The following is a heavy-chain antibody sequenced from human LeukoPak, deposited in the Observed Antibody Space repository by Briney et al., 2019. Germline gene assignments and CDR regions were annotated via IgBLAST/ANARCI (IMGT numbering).Heavy chain of an antibody. V-gene: IGHV4-61*01. CDR3: ARDLYGEREAL. CDR2: IYYSGST. Sequence: KPSETLSLTCTSSGGSISGSSNYWGWIRHPPGKGLEWIGYIYYSGSTNYNPSLKSRVTISVDTSKNQFSLKLSSVTAADTAVYYCARDLYGEREALWGQGTLVTVSS. J-gene: IGHJ4*02. CDR1: GGSISGSSNY. D-gene: IGHD4-17*01.